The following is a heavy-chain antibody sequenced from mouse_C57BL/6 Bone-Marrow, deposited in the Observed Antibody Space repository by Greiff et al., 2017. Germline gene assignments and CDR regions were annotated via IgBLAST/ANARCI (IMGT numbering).Heavy chain of an antibody. Sequence: VQLQQPGAELVKPGASVKLSCKASGYTFTSYWMHWVKQRPGQGLEWIGMIHPNSGSTNYNEKFKSKATLTVDKSSSTAYMQLSSLTSADSAVYYCARSGVWSLFAYWGQGTLVTVSA. CDR1: GYTFTSYW. D-gene: IGHD2-10*02. J-gene: IGHJ3*01. CDR2: IHPNSGST. V-gene: IGHV1-64*01. CDR3: ARSGVWSLFAY.